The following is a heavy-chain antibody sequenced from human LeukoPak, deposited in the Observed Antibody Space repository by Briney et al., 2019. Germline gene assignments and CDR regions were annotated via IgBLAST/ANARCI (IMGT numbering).Heavy chain of an antibody. J-gene: IGHJ4*02. CDR1: GGTISNYY. D-gene: IGHD4-23*01. V-gene: IGHV4-4*07. CDR3: AREIATSGGNSRAFDY. Sequence: SETLSLTCTGSGGTISNYYWSWIRQPAGKGLEWIGRINTSGGTNCNPSLKSRVTMSVDTSKNQFSLKLTSVTAADTAVYYCAREIATSGGNSRAFDYWGQGTLVTVSS. CDR2: INTSGGT.